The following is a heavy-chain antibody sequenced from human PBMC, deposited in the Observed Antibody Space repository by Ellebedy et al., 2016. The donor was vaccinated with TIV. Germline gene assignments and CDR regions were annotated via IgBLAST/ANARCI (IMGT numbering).Heavy chain of an antibody. J-gene: IGHJ4*02. V-gene: IGHV4-34*01. CDR2: INHSGST. CDR1: GGSFSGYY. Sequence: SETLSLXCAVYGGSFSGYYWSWIRQPPGKGLEWIGEINHSGSTNYNPSLKSRVTISVDTSKNQFSLKLSSVTAADTAVYYCARGHIAARYLRYGYWGQGTLVTVSS. CDR3: ARGHIAARYLRYGY. D-gene: IGHD6-13*01.